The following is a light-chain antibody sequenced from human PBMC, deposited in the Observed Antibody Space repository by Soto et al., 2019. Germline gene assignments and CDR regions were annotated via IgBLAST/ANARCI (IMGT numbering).Light chain of an antibody. V-gene: IGKV3D-15*01. CDR3: QHNNRWPRT. CDR2: RAS. CDR1: QSVNNN. Sequence: EIVMTQSPVTLSVSPGDRATLSCTASQSVNNNVAWYQQKPGHTPRLLIYRASIGATGTPARFSGSGSAAYFPLTISSQHAEDFADYYYQHNNRWPRTFGPGTKVDIK. J-gene: IGKJ3*01.